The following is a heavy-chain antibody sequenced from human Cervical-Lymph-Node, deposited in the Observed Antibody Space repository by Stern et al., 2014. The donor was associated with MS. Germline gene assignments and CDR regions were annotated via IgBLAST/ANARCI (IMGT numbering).Heavy chain of an antibody. CDR3: ARGGVGSFQLYYNYYAMDV. D-gene: IGHD1-1*01. V-gene: IGHV1-69*01. CDR1: AGTFISYA. Sequence: VQLVESGAEVKKPGSSVKVSCKASAGTFISYALSWVRHAPGHGLQSMRGTLPLPGATNYAQKFQGRVKITADASTTTAYMELSSLRSEDTAVYYCARGGVGSFQLYYNYYAMDVWGQGTTVTVSS. CDR2: TLPLPGAT. J-gene: IGHJ6*02.